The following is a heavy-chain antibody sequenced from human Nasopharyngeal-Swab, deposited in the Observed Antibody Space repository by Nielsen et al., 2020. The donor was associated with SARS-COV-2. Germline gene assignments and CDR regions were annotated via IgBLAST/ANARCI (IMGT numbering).Heavy chain of an antibody. CDR3: ARLVPGYFDWSHDY. V-gene: IGHV4-59*08. D-gene: IGHD3-9*01. CDR2: IYNSGST. Sequence: RQAPRGGLGWGGYIYNSGSTNYNPSLMRRVIISVDTNKNQFSLQLTSVTAADTAVYYCARLVPGYFDWSHDYWGQGTLVTVSS. J-gene: IGHJ4*02.